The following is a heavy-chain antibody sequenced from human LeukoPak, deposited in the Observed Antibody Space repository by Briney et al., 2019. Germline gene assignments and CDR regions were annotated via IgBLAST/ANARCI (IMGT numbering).Heavy chain of an antibody. CDR3: ARYPPMGGRRDAFDI. CDR1: GGSISSYY. D-gene: IGHD1-26*01. V-gene: IGHV4-59*12. J-gene: IGHJ3*02. CDR2: IYYSGST. Sequence: SETLSLTCTVSGGSISSYYWSWIRQPPGKGLEWIGYIYYSGSTNYNPSLKSRVTISVDTSKNQFSLKLSSVTAADTAVYYCARYPPMGGRRDAFDIWGQGTMVTVSS.